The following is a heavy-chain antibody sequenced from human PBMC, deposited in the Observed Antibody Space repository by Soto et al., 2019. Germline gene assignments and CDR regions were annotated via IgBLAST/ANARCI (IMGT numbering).Heavy chain of an antibody. D-gene: IGHD3-10*01. V-gene: IGHV3-30*18. CDR2: ISYDGSNK. CDR3: AKASLWFGELSDDYFDY. CDR1: GFTFSSYG. Sequence: QVQLVESGGGVVQPGRSLRLSCAASGFTFSSYGMHWVRQAPGKGLEWVAVISYDGSNKYYADSVKGRFTISRDNSKNTLYLQMNSLRAEDTALYYCAKASLWFGELSDDYFDYWGQGTLVTVSS. J-gene: IGHJ4*02.